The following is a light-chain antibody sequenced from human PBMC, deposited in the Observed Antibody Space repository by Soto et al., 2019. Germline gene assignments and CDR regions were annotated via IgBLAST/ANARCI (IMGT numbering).Light chain of an antibody. CDR1: QSIDTY. J-gene: IGKJ1*01. CDR2: AAS. V-gene: IGKV1-39*01. Sequence: DIQMTQSPSSLSASVGDRVTITCRASQSIDTYLNWYQQTQGKAPKILIYAASSLHSGVPSRFGGSGSGTDFTLTVSSLQPEDFSTYYCQQSYTNPRTFGQGTKVDIK. CDR3: QQSYTNPRT.